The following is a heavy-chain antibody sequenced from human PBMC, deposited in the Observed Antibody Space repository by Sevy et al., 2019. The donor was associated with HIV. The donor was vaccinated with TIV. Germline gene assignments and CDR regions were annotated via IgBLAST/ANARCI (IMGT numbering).Heavy chain of an antibody. J-gene: IGHJ6*02. CDR2: INHSGST. D-gene: IGHD1-20*01. CDR1: GGSFSGYY. Sequence: SETLSLTCAVYGGSFSGYYWSWIRQPPGKGLEWIGEINHSGSTNYNPSLKSRVTISVDTSKNQFSLKLSAVTAADTAVYDCAGGGLEVTGTTDYYGMDVWGQGPTVTVSS. V-gene: IGHV4-34*01. CDR3: AGGGLEVTGTTDYYGMDV.